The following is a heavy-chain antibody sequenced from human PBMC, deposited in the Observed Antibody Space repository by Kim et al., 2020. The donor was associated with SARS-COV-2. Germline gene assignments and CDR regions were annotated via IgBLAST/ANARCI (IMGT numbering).Heavy chain of an antibody. CDR3: ARDLTGSGSV. Sequence: GGSLRLSCAASGFTFNNYWMHWVRQAPGKGLVWVSRINNDGTIPNYADSVNGRFTISRDNAKNTLSLQMNSLRGEDTAVYYCARDLTGSGSVRGQGTLAT. J-gene: IGHJ1*01. V-gene: IGHV3-74*01. D-gene: IGHD3-9*01. CDR1: GFTFNNYW. CDR2: INNDGTIP.